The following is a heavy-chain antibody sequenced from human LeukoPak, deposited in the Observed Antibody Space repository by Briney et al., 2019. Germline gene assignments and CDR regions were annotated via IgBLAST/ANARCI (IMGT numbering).Heavy chain of an antibody. CDR2: IIPIFGTA. J-gene: IGHJ3*02. V-gene: IGHV1-69*05. Sequence: ASVKVSCKASGYTFTGYYMHWVRQAPGQGLEWMGGIIPIFGTANYAQKFQGRVTITTDESTSTAYMELRSLRSDDTAVYYCAGQGGGDCYSNPRLCAFDIWGQGTMVTVSS. CDR3: AGQGGGDCYSNPRLCAFDI. CDR1: GYTFTGYY. D-gene: IGHD2-21*02.